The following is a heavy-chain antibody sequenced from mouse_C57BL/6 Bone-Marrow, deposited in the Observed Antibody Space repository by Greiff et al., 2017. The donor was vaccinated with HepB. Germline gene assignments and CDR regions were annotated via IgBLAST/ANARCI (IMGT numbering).Heavy chain of an antibody. V-gene: IGHV5-12*01. CDR1: GFTFSDYY. D-gene: IGHD1-1*01. CDR3: ARQGTTVVYFDY. CDR2: ISNGGGST. Sequence: DVKLVESGGGLVQPGGSLKLSCAASGFTFSDYYMYWVRQTPEKRLEWVAYISNGGGSTYYPDTVKGRFTISRDNAKNTLYLQMSRLKSEDTAMYYCARQGTTVVYFDYWGQGTTLTVSS. J-gene: IGHJ2*01.